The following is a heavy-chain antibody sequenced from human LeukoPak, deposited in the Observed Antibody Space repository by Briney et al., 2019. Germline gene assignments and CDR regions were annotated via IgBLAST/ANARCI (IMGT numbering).Heavy chain of an antibody. CDR1: GFSLTTYP. V-gene: IGHV3-23*01. D-gene: IGHD3-10*01. CDR3: ARDPLNYYGSGSFPGGY. CDR2: IGPDGGGI. Sequence: GGSLRLSCSASGFSLTTYPMAWVRQAAGKGLEWVSVIGPDGGGIQYVDSVKGRFTISRDNSKNTLYLQMNSLRAEDTAVYYCARDPLNYYGSGSFPGGYWGQGTLVTVSS. J-gene: IGHJ4*02.